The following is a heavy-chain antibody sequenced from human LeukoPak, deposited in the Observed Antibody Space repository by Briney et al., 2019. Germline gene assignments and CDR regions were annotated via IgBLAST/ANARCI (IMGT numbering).Heavy chain of an antibody. Sequence: GASAKVSCKASGYTFTSYAMNWVRQAPGQGLEWMGWINTNTGNPTYAQGFTGRFVFSLDTSVSTAYLQISSLKAEDTAVYYCARDLRLLWFGELLMSNWFDPWGQGTLVTVSS. D-gene: IGHD3-10*01. CDR3: ARDLRLLWFGELLMSNWFDP. CDR2: INTNTGNP. CDR1: GYTFTSYA. V-gene: IGHV7-4-1*02. J-gene: IGHJ5*02.